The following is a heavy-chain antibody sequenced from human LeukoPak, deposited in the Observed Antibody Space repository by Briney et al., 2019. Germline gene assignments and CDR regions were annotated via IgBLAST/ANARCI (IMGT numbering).Heavy chain of an antibody. CDR1: GFTVSSNY. CDR2: ISGSGGST. CDR3: AQTAGRPYSGYDSQMFGY. Sequence: GGSLRLSCAASGFTVSSNYMSWVRQAPGKGLEWVSAISGSGGSTYYADSVKGRFTISRDNSKNTLYLQMNSLRAEDTAVYYCAQTAGRPYSGYDSQMFGYWGQGTLVTVSS. J-gene: IGHJ4*02. V-gene: IGHV3-23*01. D-gene: IGHD5-12*01.